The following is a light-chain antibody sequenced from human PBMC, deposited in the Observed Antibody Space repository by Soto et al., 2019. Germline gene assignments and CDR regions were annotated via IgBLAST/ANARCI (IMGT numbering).Light chain of an antibody. V-gene: IGKV3-11*01. CDR2: DAS. CDR1: QSVSSY. CDR3: QQRSNWPPFT. Sequence: EIVLTQSPATLSLPPGERATLSCRASQSVSSYLAWYQQKPGQAPRLLIYDASNRATGIPARFSGSGSGTDFTLTISSLEPEDFAVYYGQQRSNWPPFTFGPGTKVDIK. J-gene: IGKJ3*01.